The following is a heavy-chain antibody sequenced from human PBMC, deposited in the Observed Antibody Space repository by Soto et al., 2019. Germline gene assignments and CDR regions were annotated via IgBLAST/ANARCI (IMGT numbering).Heavy chain of an antibody. Sequence: SETLSLTCAVYGGSFSGYYWSWIRQPPGKXLEWIGEINHSGSTNYNPSLKSRVTISVDTSKNQFSLKLSSVTAADTAVYYCARGGVRITMVRGVIRHNWFDPWGQGTLVTVSS. CDR3: ARGGVRITMVRGVIRHNWFDP. D-gene: IGHD3-10*01. CDR2: INHSGST. CDR1: GGSFSGYY. J-gene: IGHJ5*02. V-gene: IGHV4-34*01.